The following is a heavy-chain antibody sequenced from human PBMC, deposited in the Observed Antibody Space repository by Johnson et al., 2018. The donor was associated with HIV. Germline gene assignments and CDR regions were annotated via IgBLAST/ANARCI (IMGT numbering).Heavy chain of an antibody. V-gene: IGHV3-9*01. J-gene: IGHJ3*02. CDR3: ARWGRWELGDAFDI. D-gene: IGHD1-26*01. CDR2: ISWNGGSA. CDR1: GFTFDDYA. Sequence: QLVESGGGSVQPGRSLRLSCAASGFTFDDYAMHWVRQAPGKGLEWVSGISWNGGSAGYADSVKGRFTISRDNAKNSLYLQMNSLRAEDTAGYYCARWGRWELGDAFDIWGQGTMVTVSS.